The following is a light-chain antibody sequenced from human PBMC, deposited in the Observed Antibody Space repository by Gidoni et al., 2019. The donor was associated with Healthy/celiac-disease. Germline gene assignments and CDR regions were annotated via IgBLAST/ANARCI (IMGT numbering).Light chain of an antibody. CDR1: QSVLYSSNNKNY. V-gene: IGKV4-1*01. J-gene: IGKJ2*01. Sequence: DIVMTQSPDFLAVSLGERATINCKSSQSVLYSSNNKNYLAWYQQKPGQPPKLLIYWASTRESGVPDRFSGSGSGTDFTLTISSLQAEDVAVYYCQQYYSNPQTFGQGTKLEIK. CDR2: WAS. CDR3: QQYYSNPQT.